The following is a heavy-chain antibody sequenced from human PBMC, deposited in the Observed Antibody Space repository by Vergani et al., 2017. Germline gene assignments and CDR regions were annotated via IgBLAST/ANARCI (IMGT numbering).Heavy chain of an antibody. CDR2: ISAYNGNT. Sequence: QVQLVQSGPEVKKPGASVKVSCKASGYDFTNYGLGWVRQAPGQGLEWMGWISAYNGNTKYAQKFHGRVSVTTDTSTTTVYMELGRLTSDDTAVYYCARGQSGSYYRYFEHWGQGTLVIVSS. CDR1: GYDFTNYG. CDR3: ARGQSGSYYRYFEH. D-gene: IGHD3-10*01. J-gene: IGHJ1*01. V-gene: IGHV1-18*01.